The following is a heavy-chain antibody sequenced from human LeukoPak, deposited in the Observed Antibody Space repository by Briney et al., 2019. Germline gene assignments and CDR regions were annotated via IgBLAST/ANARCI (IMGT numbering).Heavy chain of an antibody. CDR1: GGTFSSYA. CDR2: IIPILGIA. Sequence: ASVKVSCKASGGTFSSYAISWVRQAPGQGLEWMGRIIPILGIANYAQKFQGRVTITADKSTSTAYMELSSLRSEDTAVYYCARDHSGRGFRIAAAGTNWFDPWGQGTLVTVSS. J-gene: IGHJ5*02. V-gene: IGHV1-69*04. CDR3: ARDHSGRGFRIAAAGTNWFDP. D-gene: IGHD6-13*01.